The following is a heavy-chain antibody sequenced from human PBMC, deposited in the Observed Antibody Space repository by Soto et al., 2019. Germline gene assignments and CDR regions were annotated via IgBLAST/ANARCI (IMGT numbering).Heavy chain of an antibody. CDR3: ARDFPTLTKDH. D-gene: IGHD3-16*01. J-gene: IGHJ4*02. CDR1: GYPFTNYY. V-gene: IGHV1-2*02. Sequence: ASVKVSCKTSGYPFTNYYIHWVRQAPGQGLEWLGLINPYNGDTTYGQKFQGRVTLTRDTSTTTAYMELSSLTSADTAIYFCARDFPTLTKDHWGQGTLVTVSS. CDR2: INPYNGDT.